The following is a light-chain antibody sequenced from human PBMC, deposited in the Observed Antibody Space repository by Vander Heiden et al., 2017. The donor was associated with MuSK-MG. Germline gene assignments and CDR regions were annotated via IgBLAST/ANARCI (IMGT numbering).Light chain of an antibody. J-gene: IGLJ3*02. Sequence: QPALTQPASVSGSPGQSITISCTGTSSDVGGYNHVSWSQQHPGKAPKVMIYDVSKRPSGVSNRFSGSKSGNTASLTISGLQAEDEADYYCSSFTSSNTVVFGGGTKLTGL. CDR1: SSDVGGYNH. CDR3: SSFTSSNTVV. V-gene: IGLV2-14*03. CDR2: DVS.